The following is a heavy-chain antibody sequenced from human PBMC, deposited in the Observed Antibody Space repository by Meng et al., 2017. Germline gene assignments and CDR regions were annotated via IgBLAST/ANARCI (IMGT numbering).Heavy chain of an antibody. D-gene: IGHD6-13*01. Sequence: EVELVQTRAAVTRHGSSVKVYCKASGGPFSIYAMCCVRQAPGKWMKFVSAISGSGGSTYYADTVKCRLTISRDNSKNKLYLQINSLRAEDKSVYYCAKHLTAAAGSWGQGTLVTVSS. J-gene: IGHJ4*02. CDR2: ISGSGGST. CDR3: AKHLTAAAGS. V-gene: IGHV3-23*04. CDR1: GGPFSIYA.